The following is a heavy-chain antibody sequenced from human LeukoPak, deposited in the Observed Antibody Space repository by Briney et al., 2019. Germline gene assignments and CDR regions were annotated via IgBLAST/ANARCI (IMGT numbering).Heavy chain of an antibody. J-gene: IGHJ4*02. V-gene: IGHV1-69*13. Sequence: SVKVSCKASGGTFSSYAISWVRQAPGQGLEWMGGIIPIFGTANYAQKFRGRVTITADESTSTAYMELSSLRSEDTAVYYCARSTVRYYYDSSDGTSFDYWGQGTLVTVSS. CDR3: ARSTVRYYYDSSDGTSFDY. D-gene: IGHD3-22*01. CDR2: IIPIFGTA. CDR1: GGTFSSYA.